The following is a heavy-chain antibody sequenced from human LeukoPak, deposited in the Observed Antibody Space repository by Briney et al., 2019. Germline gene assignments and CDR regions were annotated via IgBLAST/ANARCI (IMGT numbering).Heavy chain of an antibody. CDR3: ARDSPVGAILYYYYYMDV. V-gene: IGHV3-48*01. Sequence: PGGSLRLSCAASGFTFSSYSMMWVRQAPGKGLEWVSYISSSSSTIYYADSVKGRFTISRDNAKNSLYLQMNSLRAEDTAVYYCARDSPVGAILYYYYYMDVWGKGTTVTVSS. J-gene: IGHJ6*03. D-gene: IGHD1-26*01. CDR1: GFTFSSYS. CDR2: ISSSSSTI.